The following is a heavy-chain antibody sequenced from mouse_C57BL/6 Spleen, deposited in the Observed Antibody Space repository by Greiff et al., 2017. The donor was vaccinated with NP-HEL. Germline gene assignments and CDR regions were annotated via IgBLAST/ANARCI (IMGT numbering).Heavy chain of an antibody. J-gene: IGHJ1*03. CDR3: TRSGLLRYDWYFEV. Sequence: EVQLQQPGAELVKPGASVKLSCKTSGYTFTSYWMHWVKQRPGQGLEWIGAIYPGNSDTSYNQKFKGKAKLTAVTSASTAYMELSSLTNEDSAVYYCTRSGLLRYDWYFEVWGTGTTVTVSS. V-gene: IGHV1-5*01. CDR1: GYTFTSYW. D-gene: IGHD1-1*01. CDR2: IYPGNSDT.